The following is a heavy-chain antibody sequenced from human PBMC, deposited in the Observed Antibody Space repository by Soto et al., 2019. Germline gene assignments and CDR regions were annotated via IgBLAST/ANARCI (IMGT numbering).Heavy chain of an antibody. CDR3: ARQDRVVAEGRWFDP. J-gene: IGHJ5*02. D-gene: IGHD2-15*01. Sequence: SETLALTYTVSGYSISSGYHWAWIRQPPGKGLEWLGSVHYSGNTYYNPSLKSRLTISVDKSKNQFSLNLSSVTAADTAVYYCARQDRVVAEGRWFDPWGQGTLVTVS. CDR1: GYSISSGYH. CDR2: VHYSGNT. V-gene: IGHV4-38-2*02.